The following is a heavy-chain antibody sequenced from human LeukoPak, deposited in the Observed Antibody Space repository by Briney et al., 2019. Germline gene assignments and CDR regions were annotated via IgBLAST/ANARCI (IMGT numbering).Heavy chain of an antibody. D-gene: IGHD3-10*01. Sequence: GGSLRFSGAASGFTFITHWMSWFLKFPGKGLKGVANIKQDGSEKHYVDSVRGRFTISRDNAESSLYLQMNSLRAEDTAVYYCASDFGSGSFFAYWGQGTLVTVSS. V-gene: IGHV3-7*03. CDR3: ASDFGSGSFFAY. J-gene: IGHJ4*02. CDR2: IKQDGSEK. CDR1: GFTFITHW.